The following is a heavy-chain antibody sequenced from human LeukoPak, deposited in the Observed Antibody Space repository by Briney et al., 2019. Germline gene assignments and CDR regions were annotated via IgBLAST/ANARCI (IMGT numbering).Heavy chain of an antibody. CDR1: GFTFSSYG. Sequence: PGGSLRLSCAASGFTFSSYGMHWVRQAPGKGLEWVAIIWYDGSNKYYADSVKGRFTISRDNSKNTLYLQMNSLRAEDTAVYYCASEALVVVAAFDYWGQGTLVTVSS. J-gene: IGHJ4*02. D-gene: IGHD2-15*01. CDR3: ASEALVVVAAFDY. CDR2: IWYDGSNK. V-gene: IGHV3-30*19.